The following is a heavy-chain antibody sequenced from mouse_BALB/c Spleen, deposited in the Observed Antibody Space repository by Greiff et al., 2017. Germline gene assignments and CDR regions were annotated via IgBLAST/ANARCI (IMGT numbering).Heavy chain of an antibody. D-gene: IGHD2-4*01. V-gene: IGHV5-4*02. CDR1: GFTFSDYY. J-gene: IGHJ4*01. Sequence: EVQRVESGGGLVKPGGSLKLSCAASGFTFSDYYMYWVRQTPEKRLEWVATISDGGSYTYYPDSVKGRFTISRDNAKNNLYLQMSSLKSEDTAMYYCARGYYDYAYAMDDWGQGTSVTVPA. CDR2: ISDGGSYT. CDR3: ARGYYDYAYAMDD.